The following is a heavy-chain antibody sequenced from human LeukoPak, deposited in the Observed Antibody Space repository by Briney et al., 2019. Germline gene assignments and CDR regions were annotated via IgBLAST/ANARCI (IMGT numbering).Heavy chain of an antibody. CDR3: ARSPFRRSSYYYDSSDYFDY. V-gene: IGHV3-30-3*01. CDR1: GFTFSSYA. CDR2: ISYDGSNK. Sequence: GGSLRLSCAASGFTFSSYAMHWVRQAPGKGLEWVAVISYDGSNKYYADSVKGRFTISRDNSKNTLYLQMNSLRAEDTAVYYCARSPFRRSSYYYDSSDYFDYWGQGTLVTVSS. J-gene: IGHJ4*02. D-gene: IGHD3-22*01.